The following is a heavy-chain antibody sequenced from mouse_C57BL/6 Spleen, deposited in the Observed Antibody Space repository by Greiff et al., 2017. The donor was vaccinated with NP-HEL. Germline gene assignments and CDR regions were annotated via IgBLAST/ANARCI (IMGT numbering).Heavy chain of an antibody. CDR2: IDPSDSET. Sequence: VQLQQSGAELVRPGSSVKLSCKASGYTFTSYWMHWVKQRPIQGLEWIGNIDPSDSETHYNQKFKDKATLTVDKSSSTAYMQLSSLTSEDSAVSDCARDGTTVVPFAYWGQGTLVTVSA. D-gene: IGHD1-1*01. V-gene: IGHV1-52*01. CDR3: ARDGTTVVPFAY. CDR1: GYTFTSYW. J-gene: IGHJ3*01.